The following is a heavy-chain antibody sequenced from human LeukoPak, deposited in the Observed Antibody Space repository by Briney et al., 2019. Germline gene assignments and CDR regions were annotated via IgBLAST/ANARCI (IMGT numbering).Heavy chain of an antibody. D-gene: IGHD6-13*01. CDR1: GGSISSYY. V-gene: IGHV4-59*01. CDR3: ARIVAQQLADYYYYYMDV. Sequence: SETLSLTCTVSGGSISSYYWSWIRQPPGKGLEWIGYIYYSGSTNYNPSLKSRVTISVDTSKNQFSLKLSSVTAADTAVYYCARIVAQQLADYYYYYMDVWGKGTTVTVSS. CDR2: IYYSGST. J-gene: IGHJ6*03.